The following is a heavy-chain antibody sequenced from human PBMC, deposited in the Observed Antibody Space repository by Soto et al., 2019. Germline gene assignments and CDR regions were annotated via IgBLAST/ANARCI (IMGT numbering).Heavy chain of an antibody. CDR3: ARDGGRHSGGIEY. CDR1: GGTFSSYS. V-gene: IGHV1-69*01. Sequence: QVQLVQAGAEVKKPGSSVKVSCKASGGTFSSYSINWVRLAPGQGLEWMGVIIPIFGTANYAQKFQGRVTITADESTSTAYMELSSLRSEDTAVYYCARDGGRHSGGIEYWGQGTLVTVSS. D-gene: IGHD1-26*01. CDR2: IIPIFGTA. J-gene: IGHJ4*02.